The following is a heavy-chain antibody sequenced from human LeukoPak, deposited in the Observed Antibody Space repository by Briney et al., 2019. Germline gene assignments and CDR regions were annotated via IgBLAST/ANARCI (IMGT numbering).Heavy chain of an antibody. CDR3: AKDRRLGYCSGGSCYLDY. V-gene: IGHV3-30*18. CDR1: GFTFSSYG. Sequence: GGSLRLSCAASGFTFSSYGMHWVRQAPGKGLEWVAVISYDGSNKYYADSVKGRFTISRDNSKNTLYLQMNSLRAEDKAVYYCAKDRRLGYCSGGSCYLDYWGQGTLVTVSS. J-gene: IGHJ4*02. D-gene: IGHD2-15*01. CDR2: ISYDGSNK.